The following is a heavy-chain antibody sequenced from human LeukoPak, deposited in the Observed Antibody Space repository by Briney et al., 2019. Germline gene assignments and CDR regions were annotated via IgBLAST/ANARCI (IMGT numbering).Heavy chain of an antibody. CDR2: IYYSGST. D-gene: IGHD6-6*01. J-gene: IGHJ2*01. CDR1: GDSITSYY. Sequence: SETLSLTCSVSGDSITSYYWTWIRQPPGKGLEWVAYIYYSGSTNSNPSLKSRVAISLDTPKSQISLKLTSVSAADTAIYYCARSMAPRPGDYYFDLWGRGTLVTVSS. V-gene: IGHV4-59*08. CDR3: ARSMAPRPGDYYFDL.